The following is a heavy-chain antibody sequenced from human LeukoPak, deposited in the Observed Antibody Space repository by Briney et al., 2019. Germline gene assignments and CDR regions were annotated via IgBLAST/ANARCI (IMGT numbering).Heavy chain of an antibody. D-gene: IGHD1-26*01. V-gene: IGHV3-20*04. J-gene: IGHJ4*02. CDR2: INWNGGST. Sequence: PGGSLRLSCAASGFTFSSSAMSWVRQAPGKGLEWVSGINWNGGSTGYADSVKGRFTISRDNAKNSLYLQMNSLRAEDTALYYCARGRELHRGYYFDYWGQGTLVTVSS. CDR3: ARGRELHRGYYFDY. CDR1: GFTFSSSA.